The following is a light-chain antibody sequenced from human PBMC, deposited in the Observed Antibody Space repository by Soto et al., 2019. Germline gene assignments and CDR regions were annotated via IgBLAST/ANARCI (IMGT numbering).Light chain of an antibody. V-gene: IGKV3-15*01. CDR3: QQYNNWPPLT. J-gene: IGKJ4*01. CDR2: GAS. Sequence: EIVRTQSPVTLSVSPGERATLSCRASQSVRSNLAWYQQRPGQAPRLLIYGASTRATGIPARFSGSGSGTEFTLTISSLQSEDFAVYYCQQYNNWPPLTFGGGTKVDTK. CDR1: QSVRSN.